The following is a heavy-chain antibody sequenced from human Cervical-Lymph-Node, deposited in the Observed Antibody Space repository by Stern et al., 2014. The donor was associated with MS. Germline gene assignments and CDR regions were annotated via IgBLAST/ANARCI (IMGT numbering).Heavy chain of an antibody. CDR1: GGSISNYY. CDR2: IDYSGST. CDR3: AREAMYFYDSSGYSPFDC. D-gene: IGHD3-22*01. V-gene: IGHV4-59*01. Sequence: VQLEESGPGLVKPSETLSLTCTVSGGSISNYYWSWIRQPPGKGLEWIGYIDYSGSTRYNPSLQSRLTISLDTSNDQFSLKLSSVTAADTAMYYCAREAMYFYDSSGYSPFDCWGQGTLVTVSS. J-gene: IGHJ4*02.